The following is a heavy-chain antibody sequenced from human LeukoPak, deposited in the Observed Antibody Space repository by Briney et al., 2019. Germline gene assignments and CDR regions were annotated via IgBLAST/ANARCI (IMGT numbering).Heavy chain of an antibody. V-gene: IGHV4-59*01. Sequence: SETLSLTCTVSGGSISSYYWSWIRQPPGKGLEWIGYIYYSGSTNYNPSLKSRVTISVDTSKNQFSLKLSSVTAADTAVYYCARRFGYCSGGSCYNWFDPWGQGTLVTVSS. D-gene: IGHD2-15*01. CDR3: ARRFGYCSGGSCYNWFDP. CDR2: IYYSGST. CDR1: GGSISSYY. J-gene: IGHJ5*02.